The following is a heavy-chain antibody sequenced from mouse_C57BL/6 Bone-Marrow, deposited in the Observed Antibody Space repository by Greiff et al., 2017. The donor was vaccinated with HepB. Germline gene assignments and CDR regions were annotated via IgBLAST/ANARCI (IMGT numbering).Heavy chain of an antibody. J-gene: IGHJ1*03. D-gene: IGHD4-1*01. CDR1: GISITTGNYR. CDR3: ARGQANWDPYFDV. CDR2: IYYSGTI. V-gene: IGHV3-5*01. Sequence: DVKLQESGPGLVKPSQTVFLTCTVTGISITTGNYRWSWIRQFPGNKLEWIGYIYYSGTITYNPSLTSRTTITRDTPKNQFFLEMNSLTAEDTATYYCARGQANWDPYFDVWGTGTTVTVSS.